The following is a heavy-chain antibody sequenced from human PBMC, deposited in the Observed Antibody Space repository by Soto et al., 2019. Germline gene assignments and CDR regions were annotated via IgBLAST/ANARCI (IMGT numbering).Heavy chain of an antibody. V-gene: IGHV1-18*01. Sequence: GASVKVSCKASGYSFSSYGIIWVRQAPGQGLERMGWISAYNGNINYAQQFQGRVTMTTDTSTSTAYMELRGLRSDDTAVYYCARAGFGDSHYFGIDLWGQGTTVTVSS. CDR1: GYSFSSYG. D-gene: IGHD3-10*01. CDR3: ARAGFGDSHYFGIDL. CDR2: ISAYNGNI. J-gene: IGHJ6*02.